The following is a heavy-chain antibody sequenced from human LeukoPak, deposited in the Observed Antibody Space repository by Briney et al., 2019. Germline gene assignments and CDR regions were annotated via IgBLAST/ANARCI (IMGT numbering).Heavy chain of an antibody. CDR3: AKMTKGYCSGGSCYSDY. J-gene: IGHJ4*02. Sequence: GESLRLSCAASGFTFSSYAMSWVRQAPGKGLEWVSAVSRSGGSTYYADSVKGRFTISRDNSKNTLYLQMNSLGAEDTAVYYCAKMTKGYCSGGSCYSDYWGQGTLVTVSS. CDR2: VSRSGGST. V-gene: IGHV3-23*01. D-gene: IGHD2-15*01. CDR1: GFTFSSYA.